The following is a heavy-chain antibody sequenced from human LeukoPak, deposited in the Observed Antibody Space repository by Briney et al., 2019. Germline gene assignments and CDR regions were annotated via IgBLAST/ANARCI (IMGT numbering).Heavy chain of an antibody. J-gene: IGHJ4*02. D-gene: IGHD6-19*01. Sequence: QPGGSLRLSCAASGFTFDDYAMYWVRHAPGKGLEWVSLISGDGGDTYYADSVKGRFTISRDNSKNSLFLQMSSLRTEDTALYYCAKQKQWLVLDYWGQGTLVTVSS. CDR3: AKQKQWLVLDY. CDR1: GFTFDDYA. CDR2: ISGDGGDT. V-gene: IGHV3-43*02.